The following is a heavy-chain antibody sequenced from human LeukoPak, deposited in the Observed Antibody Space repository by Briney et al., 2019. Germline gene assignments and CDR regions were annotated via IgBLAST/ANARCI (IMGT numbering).Heavy chain of an antibody. CDR3: AREALMNVVVPAAIRYYYYGMDV. Sequence: SETLSLTCTVSGGSISSYYWSWIRQPAGKGLEWIGRIYTSGSTNYNPSLQSRVTMSVDTAKNQFSLKLSYVTAADTVVYYCAREALMNVVVPAAIRYYYYGMDVWGQGTTVTVSS. D-gene: IGHD2-2*02. CDR1: GGSISSYY. V-gene: IGHV4-4*07. J-gene: IGHJ6*02. CDR2: IYTSGST.